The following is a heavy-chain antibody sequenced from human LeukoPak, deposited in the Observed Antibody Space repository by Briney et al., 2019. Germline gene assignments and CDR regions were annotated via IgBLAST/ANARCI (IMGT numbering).Heavy chain of an antibody. CDR3: ARVSVGATKLAYFDY. J-gene: IGHJ4*02. CDR2: INPNSGGT. D-gene: IGHD1-26*01. CDR1: GYTFTGYY. Sequence: ASVKVSCKASGYTFTGYYMHWVRQAPGQGLEWMGWINPNSGGTNYAQKFQDRVTMTRDTSISTAYMELSRLRSDDTAVYYCARVSVGATKLAYFDYWGQGTLVTVSS. V-gene: IGHV1-2*02.